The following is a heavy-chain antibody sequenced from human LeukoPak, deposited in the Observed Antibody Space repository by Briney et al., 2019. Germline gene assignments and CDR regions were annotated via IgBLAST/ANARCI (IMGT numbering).Heavy chain of an antibody. CDR3: ARGRVVVVPAASDAFDI. CDR1: GYTFTNYG. CDR2: ISADNGNT. V-gene: IGHV1-18*01. J-gene: IGHJ3*02. Sequence: ASVKVSCKASGYTFTNYGINWVRQAPGQGLEWMGWISADNGNTNYAQKFQGRVTMTTDTSTSTAYMELRSLRSDDTAVYYCARGRVVVVPAASDAFDIRGQGTMVTVSS. D-gene: IGHD2-2*01.